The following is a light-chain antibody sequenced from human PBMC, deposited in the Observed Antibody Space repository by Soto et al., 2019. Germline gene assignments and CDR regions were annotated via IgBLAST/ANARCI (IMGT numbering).Light chain of an antibody. J-gene: IGLJ1*01. Sequence: QSVLTQPASVSGSPGQSITISCTGTSSDVGGYNYVSWYQQHPGKAPKLMIYDVSNRPSGVSNRFSGSKSGNTASLTISGLQAEAEADYYCSSYTSSSTLGFGTGTKLTVL. V-gene: IGLV2-14*01. CDR1: SSDVGGYNY. CDR2: DVS. CDR3: SSYTSSSTLG.